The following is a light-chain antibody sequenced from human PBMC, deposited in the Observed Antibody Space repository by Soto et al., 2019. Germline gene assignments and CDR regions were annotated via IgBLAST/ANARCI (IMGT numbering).Light chain of an antibody. V-gene: IGKV1-39*01. Sequence: DIQMTQSPSTLSGSEGDRVPIACRASPTISSWLAWYQQKPGKAPKLLSYAASSLQSGVPSRFSGRGSGTDFTLTISSLQREDFTTYISQQSYSSSWTFGQGTKV. CDR2: AAS. CDR1: PTISSW. J-gene: IGKJ1*01. CDR3: QQSYSSSWT.